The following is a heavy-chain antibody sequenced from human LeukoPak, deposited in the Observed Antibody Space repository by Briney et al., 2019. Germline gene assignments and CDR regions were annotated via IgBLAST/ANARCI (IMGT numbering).Heavy chain of an antibody. V-gene: IGHV4-59*08. CDR2: IYHSGST. Sequence: SETLSLTCTVSGGSISSYYWSWIRQPPGKGLEWIGYIYHSGSTNYNPSLKSRVTISVDTSKNQFSLKLSSVTAADTAVYYCARLGQWLIGFDIWGQGTMVTVSS. CDR1: GGSISSYY. CDR3: ARLGQWLIGFDI. J-gene: IGHJ3*02. D-gene: IGHD6-19*01.